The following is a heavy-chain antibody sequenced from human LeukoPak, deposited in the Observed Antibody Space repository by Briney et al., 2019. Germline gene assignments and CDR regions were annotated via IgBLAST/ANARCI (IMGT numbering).Heavy chain of an antibody. CDR2: TSGSGTA. J-gene: IGHJ4*02. D-gene: IGHD1-7*01. V-gene: IGHV4-4*07. Sequence: SETLSLTCTVSAGSINTYFWTWVRQPAGKGLEWIGRTSGSGTAFYNPSLESRVTISLDTANYQLFLRMTSVSAADTAVYYCARGTELTRTSGHYSFDYWGQGTLVSVSS. CDR1: AGSINTYF. CDR3: ARGTELTRTSGHYSFDY.